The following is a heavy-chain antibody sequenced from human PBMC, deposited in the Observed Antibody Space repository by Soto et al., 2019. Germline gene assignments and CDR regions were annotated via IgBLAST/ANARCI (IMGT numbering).Heavy chain of an antibody. D-gene: IGHD1-1*01. V-gene: IGHV3-23*01. J-gene: IGHJ5*02. CDR3: VRCWGTGDGSNLGYNWLDP. CDR2: IGNSGADT. CDR1: GFSFSTNT. Sequence: PGGSLRLSCTASGFSFSTNTMGWARQAPGKGLDWVSAIGNSGADTYYADSVKGRFSISRDNSKNTLYLQMNSLRAEDTAVYYCVRCWGTGDGSNLGYNWLDPWGQGTLVTVSS.